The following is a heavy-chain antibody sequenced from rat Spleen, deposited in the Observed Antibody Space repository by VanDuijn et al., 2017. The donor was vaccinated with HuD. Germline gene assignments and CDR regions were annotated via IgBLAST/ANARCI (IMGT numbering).Heavy chain of an antibody. CDR1: GFIFSDHY. V-gene: IGHV5-7*01. CDR2: INYDGSST. CDR3: ARPGVDYVMDA. Sequence: EVQLVESGGGLVQPGRSMKLSCAASGFIFSDHYVAWVRQAPTKGLEWVATINYDGSSTFYRDSVRARFTISRDNAKSTLYLQVDSLKSEDTATYYCARPGVDYVMDAWGQGASVTVSS. J-gene: IGHJ4*01. D-gene: IGHD1-8*01.